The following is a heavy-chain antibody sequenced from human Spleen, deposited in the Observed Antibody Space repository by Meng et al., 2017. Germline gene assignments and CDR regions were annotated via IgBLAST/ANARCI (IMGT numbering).Heavy chain of an antibody. CDR2: ISISSSCI. V-gene: IGHV3-21*01. CDR1: GFTFSSYS. J-gene: IGHJ4*02. Sequence: GESLKISCAASGFTFSSYSMNWVRQAPGKGLVWVSSISISSSCIYYADSLKGRFTISRDNAKNTLYLQMNSLRAEDTAVYYCARAVTGTTRWIIDYWGQGTLVTVSS. D-gene: IGHD1-20*01. CDR3: ARAVTGTTRWIIDY.